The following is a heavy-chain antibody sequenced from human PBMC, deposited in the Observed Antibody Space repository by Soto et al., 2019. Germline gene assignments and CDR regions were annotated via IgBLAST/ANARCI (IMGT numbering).Heavy chain of an antibody. D-gene: IGHD2-8*01. Sequence: PGGSLRLSCAASGSTFSNSALSWVRQAPGKGLEWVSAISGSGGSTYYTDSVKGRFTISRDNSKNTLYLQMDSLRVDDTAVYYCAQSRRDGPSFFDYWGQGTQVTVS. J-gene: IGHJ4*02. V-gene: IGHV3-23*01. CDR3: AQSRRDGPSFFDY. CDR2: ISGSGGST. CDR1: GSTFSNSA.